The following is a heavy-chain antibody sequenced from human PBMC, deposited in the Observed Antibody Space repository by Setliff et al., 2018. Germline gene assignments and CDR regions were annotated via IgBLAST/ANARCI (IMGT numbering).Heavy chain of an antibody. Sequence: PSETLSLTCTVSGGSISNYYWSWIRQPPGKGLEWIGYIYYSGSTNYNPSLKSRVTISVDTSKNQFSLKLSSVTAADTAVYYCARAPGRRSGYGPYYFDYWGQGTLVTVSS. CDR1: GGSISNYY. D-gene: IGHD5-12*01. CDR3: ARAPGRRSGYGPYYFDY. J-gene: IGHJ4*02. CDR2: IYYSGST. V-gene: IGHV4-59*01.